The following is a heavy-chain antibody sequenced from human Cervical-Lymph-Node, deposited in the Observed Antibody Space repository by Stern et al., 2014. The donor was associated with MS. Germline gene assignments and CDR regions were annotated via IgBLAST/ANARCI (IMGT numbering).Heavy chain of an antibody. J-gene: IGHJ5*02. V-gene: IGHV3-30*18. Sequence: VQLVESGGGVVQPGRSLRLSCAASGFTFRVYGMHWVRQAPGTGLEWVALISYDGSNKSYAASVKGRFTISRDNSKNTLYLQMNSLRSEDTAVYYCTKRESDFWSGGFDPWGQGTLVTVSS. D-gene: IGHD3-3*01. CDR1: GFTFRVYG. CDR2: ISYDGSNK. CDR3: TKRESDFWSGGFDP.